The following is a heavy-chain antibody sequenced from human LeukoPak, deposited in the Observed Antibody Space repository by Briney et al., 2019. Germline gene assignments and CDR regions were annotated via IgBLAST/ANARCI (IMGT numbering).Heavy chain of an antibody. CDR1: GVSISGTYY. J-gene: IGHJ3*01. D-gene: IGHD3-22*01. Sequence: NPSETLSLTCTVSGVSISGTYYWSWIPPPPGTGLEWIGYIYYTGTTDSNPSLKSRVTISLDTSNNQFSLNLSSAPAADTAVYYCARRWVYDNRAFDAWGQGTMVTVSS. CDR3: ARRWVYDNRAFDA. V-gene: IGHV4-59*08. CDR2: IYYTGTT.